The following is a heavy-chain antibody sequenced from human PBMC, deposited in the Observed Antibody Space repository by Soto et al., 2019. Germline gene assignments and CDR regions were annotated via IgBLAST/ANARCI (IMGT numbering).Heavy chain of an antibody. CDR3: AKSLEGVRYFYWSPPDV. CDR1: GYSFTTYR. J-gene: IGHJ6*02. V-gene: IGHV5-51*01. D-gene: IGHD3-9*01. CDR2: IHPGDSDT. Sequence: GESLKISWQGLGYSFTTYRIARVRLLPGQGLEWMGIIHPGDSDTRYSPSFQRQVIISADTSISTAYLQWSSRKASDTAVYYCAKSLEGVRYFYWSPPDVWGQGTTVTVSS.